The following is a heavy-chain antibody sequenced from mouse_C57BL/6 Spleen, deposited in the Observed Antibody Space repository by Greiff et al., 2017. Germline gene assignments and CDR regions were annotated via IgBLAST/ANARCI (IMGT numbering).Heavy chain of an antibody. CDR2: IYPRDGST. J-gene: IGHJ1*03. CDR1: GYTFTDHT. Sequence: QVQLQQSDAELVKPGASVKISCKVSGYTFTDHTIHWMKQRPEQGLEWIGYIYPRDGSTKYNEKFKGKATLTADKSSSTAYMQLNSLTSEDSAVYCCASYYGSSYWYFDVWGTGTTVTVSS. CDR3: ASYYGSSYWYFDV. V-gene: IGHV1-78*01. D-gene: IGHD1-1*01.